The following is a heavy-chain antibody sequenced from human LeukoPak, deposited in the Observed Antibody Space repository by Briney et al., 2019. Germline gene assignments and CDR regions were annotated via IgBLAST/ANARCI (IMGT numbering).Heavy chain of an antibody. Sequence: ASVKVSCKASGYTFTSYAMHWVRLAPGQGPEWMGRINPNTGGTNYAQKFQGRVTMTRDTSINTAYMELSRLRSDDTAVYYCARGGPTLGSQYNRFDPCGQGTLVTVSS. J-gene: IGHJ5*02. D-gene: IGHD3-10*01. CDR2: INPNTGGT. CDR3: ARGGPTLGSQYNRFDP. CDR1: GYTFTSYA. V-gene: IGHV1-2*06.